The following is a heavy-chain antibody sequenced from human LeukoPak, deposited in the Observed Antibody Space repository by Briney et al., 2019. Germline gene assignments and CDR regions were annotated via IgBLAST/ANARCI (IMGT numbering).Heavy chain of an antibody. Sequence: GGSLRLSCAASGFTFSNAWMSWVRQAPGKGLEWVGRIKTKGAGGTTDYAAPVKGRFTISRDDSENTLYLQMNSLKTEDTAVYYCTLHRGQLLYFFDYWGQGTLVTVSS. CDR2: IKTKGAGGTT. V-gene: IGHV3-15*01. D-gene: IGHD1-26*01. CDR3: TLHRGQLLYFFDY. CDR1: GFTFSNAW. J-gene: IGHJ4*02.